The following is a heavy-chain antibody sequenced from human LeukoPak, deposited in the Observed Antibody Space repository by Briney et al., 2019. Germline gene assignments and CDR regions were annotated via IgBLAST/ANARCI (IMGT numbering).Heavy chain of an antibody. D-gene: IGHD6-19*01. Sequence: SETLSFTCTVSGGSVSNYYWSWIRQPPGKGLEWIGYIYNSENTKYNSSLESRVTISVDTSKNQFFLKLGSVTAADTAVYYCARFHSGPSGWYVLWYFDLWGRGTLVTVSS. CDR1: GGSVSNYY. V-gene: IGHV4-4*09. CDR2: IYNSENT. J-gene: IGHJ2*01. CDR3: ARFHSGPSGWYVLWYFDL.